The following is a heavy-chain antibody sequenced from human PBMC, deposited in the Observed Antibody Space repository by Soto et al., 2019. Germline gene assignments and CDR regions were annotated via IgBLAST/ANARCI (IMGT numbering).Heavy chain of an antibody. CDR3: VRDWARAGGGGSSDY. J-gene: IGHJ4*02. Sequence: EVQLVESGGGLVQPGGSLRLSCAASGFTVNSHYMNWVRQAPGKGLEYVSVIYSGGSTYYSNSVKGRFTISRDNSMNMLYLQMNSLRAEDTAVYYCVRDWARAGGGGSSDYWGQGTLVTVSS. CDR1: GFTVNSHY. CDR2: IYSGGST. D-gene: IGHD5-12*01. V-gene: IGHV3-66*01.